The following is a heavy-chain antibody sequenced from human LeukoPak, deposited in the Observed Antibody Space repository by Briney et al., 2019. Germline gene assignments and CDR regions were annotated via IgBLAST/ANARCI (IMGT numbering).Heavy chain of an antibody. Sequence: PGGTLTLTCAASGFTFSSYHMIWVRQAQGQGREGVSYISSSGSTIYYADPVKGRFTISRDNAKNSLYLQMNSLRAEDTAVYYCAELGITMIGGVWGKGTTVTISS. CDR3: AELGITMIGGV. V-gene: IGHV3-48*03. D-gene: IGHD3-10*02. CDR1: GFTFSSYH. CDR2: ISSSGSTI. J-gene: IGHJ6*04.